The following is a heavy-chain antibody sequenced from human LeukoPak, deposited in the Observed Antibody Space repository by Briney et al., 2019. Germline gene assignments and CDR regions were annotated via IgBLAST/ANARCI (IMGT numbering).Heavy chain of an antibody. Sequence: PGGSLRLSCAASGFTFSGYGMRWVRQAPGKGLEWVAVISYDGSNKYYADSVKGRFTISRDNSKNTLYLQMNSLRAEDTAVYYCAKDLRRYCSSTSCSSPDFWGQGTLVTVSS. V-gene: IGHV3-30*18. CDR1: GFTFSGYG. CDR2: ISYDGSNK. D-gene: IGHD2-2*01. CDR3: AKDLRRYCSSTSCSSPDF. J-gene: IGHJ4*02.